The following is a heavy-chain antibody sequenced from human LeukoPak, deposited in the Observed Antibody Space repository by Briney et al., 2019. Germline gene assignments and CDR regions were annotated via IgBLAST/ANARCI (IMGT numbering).Heavy chain of an antibody. V-gene: IGHV1-46*01. D-gene: IGHD4-23*01. CDR3: ARGGTTVVTPPGDH. CDR2: INPSGGGT. J-gene: IGHJ4*02. Sequence: ASVKVSCKASGYTFTSNYMHWVRQAPGQGLEWMGIINPSGGGTSYAQNFQGRITMTRDTSTSTVYMELSSLRFEDTAVYYCARGGTTVVTPPGDHWGQGTLVTVSS. CDR1: GYTFTSNY.